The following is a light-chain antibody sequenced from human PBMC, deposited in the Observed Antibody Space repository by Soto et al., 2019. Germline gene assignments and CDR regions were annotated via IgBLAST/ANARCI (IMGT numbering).Light chain of an antibody. CDR2: EVN. J-gene: IGLJ2*01. Sequence: QSALTQPASVSGSPGQSVSVSCTGSNNDIGSYNFVSWFQQHPGKVPTLIIYEVNSRPSGVSIRFSGSKSGNTASLTISGLQPEDEADYYCTSYAGSGVLIFGGGTKLTVL. CDR3: TSYAGSGVLI. CDR1: NNDIGSYNF. V-gene: IGLV2-14*01.